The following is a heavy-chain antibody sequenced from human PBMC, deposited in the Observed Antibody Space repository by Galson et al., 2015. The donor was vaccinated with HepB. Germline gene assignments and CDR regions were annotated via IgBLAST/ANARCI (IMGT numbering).Heavy chain of an antibody. CDR3: ASGLGSDYFDY. D-gene: IGHD1-26*01. CDR1: GGSIRSYY. Sequence: ETLSLTCTVSGGSIRSYYWTWIRQPPGKGLERSGYSDYSGSTTYNPSLRSRVTISVDTSKNQYSLKLSFVTAADTAVYYCASGLGSDYFDYWGQGTLVTVSS. V-gene: IGHV4-59*01. J-gene: IGHJ4*02. CDR2: SDYSGST.